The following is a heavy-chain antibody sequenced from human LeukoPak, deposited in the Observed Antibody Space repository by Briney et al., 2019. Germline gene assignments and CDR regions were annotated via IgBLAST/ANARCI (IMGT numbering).Heavy chain of an antibody. J-gene: IGHJ6*03. Sequence: ASVKVSCKASGYTFTRYYMDCGRESPGQGVEWRGWINPNIGGTNYAQKFQGRVTMTRDTSISTAYMELSRLRSDDTAVYYCARDRSIAARRGYYYYMDIWGKGTTVTVSS. CDR3: ARDRSIAARRGYYYYMDI. CDR1: GYTFTRYY. V-gene: IGHV1-2*02. CDR2: INPNIGGT. D-gene: IGHD6-6*01.